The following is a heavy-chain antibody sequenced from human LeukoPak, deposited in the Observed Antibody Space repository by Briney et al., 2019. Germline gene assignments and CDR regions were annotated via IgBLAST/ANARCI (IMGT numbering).Heavy chain of an antibody. CDR2: INGSGGGT. D-gene: IGHD3-10*01. CDR3: AKRGVVIRVILVGFHKEAQYFDS. CDR1: GFTLSNYG. Sequence: GGSLRLSCAVSGFTLSNYGMSWVRQAPGKGLEWVAGINGSGGGTNYADSVKGRFTISRDNPKNTLYLQMNSLRAEDTAVYFCAKRGVVIRVILVGFHKEAQYFDSWGQGAQVIVSS. V-gene: IGHV3-23*01. J-gene: IGHJ4*02.